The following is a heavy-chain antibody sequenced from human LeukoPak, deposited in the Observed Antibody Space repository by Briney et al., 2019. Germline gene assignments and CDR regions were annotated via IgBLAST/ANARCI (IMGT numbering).Heavy chain of an antibody. Sequence: ASVKVSCKASGYTFTGYYMHWVRQAPGQGLEWMGWINPNSDGTNYAQKFQGRVTMTRDTSISTAYMELSRLRSDDTAVYYCARVATTTSWFDPWGQGTLVTVSS. CDR2: INPNSDGT. CDR1: GYTFTGYY. V-gene: IGHV1-2*02. J-gene: IGHJ5*02. D-gene: IGHD5-12*01. CDR3: ARVATTTSWFDP.